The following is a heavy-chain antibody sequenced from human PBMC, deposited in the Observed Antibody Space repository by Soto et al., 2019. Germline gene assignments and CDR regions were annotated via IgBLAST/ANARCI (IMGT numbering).Heavy chain of an antibody. D-gene: IGHD4-17*01. CDR2: ISGTAGRT. CDR1: GFIFTKNA. CDR3: AGRTVTSSWTLDI. V-gene: IGHV3-23*01. Sequence: GGSLRLSCATSGFIFTKNAMSWVRQAPGKGLEWLSGISGTAGRTYYADPVKGRITISRDTSKNTAYLQMNSLRAEDTAIYYCAGRTVTSSWTLDIWGQGTMVTVSS. J-gene: IGHJ3*02.